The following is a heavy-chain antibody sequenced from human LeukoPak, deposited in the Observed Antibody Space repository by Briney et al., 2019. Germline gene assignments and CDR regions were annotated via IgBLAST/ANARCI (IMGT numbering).Heavy chain of an antibody. CDR3: ARVFRTHYCTNGVCYLDY. CDR1: GGSISSYY. CDR2: MYYSGTT. D-gene: IGHD2-8*01. J-gene: IGHJ4*02. V-gene: IGHV4-59*12. Sequence: SETLSLTCTVSGGSISSYYWSWIRQPPGKGLQWIGYMYYSGTTNYNPSLRSRVTISADTSKNQFSLKLSSVTAADTAVYYCARVFRTHYCTNGVCYLDYWGQGTLVTVSS.